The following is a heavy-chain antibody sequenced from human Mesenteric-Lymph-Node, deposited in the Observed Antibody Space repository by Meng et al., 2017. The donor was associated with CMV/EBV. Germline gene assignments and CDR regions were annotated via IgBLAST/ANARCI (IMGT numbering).Heavy chain of an antibody. V-gene: IGHV3-21*01. CDR1: GITLSSST. CDR3: ARADNSGYYHQFPYYFDY. J-gene: IGHJ4*02. D-gene: IGHD3-22*01. Sequence: GGSLRLSCKGSGITLSSSTLNWVRQTPGKGLEWVSSNDRLSIEKYYAESVKGRFIVSRDNTRNSLHLQMNSLRADDTAVYYCARADNSGYYHQFPYYFDYWGQGTLVTVSS. CDR2: NDRLSIEK.